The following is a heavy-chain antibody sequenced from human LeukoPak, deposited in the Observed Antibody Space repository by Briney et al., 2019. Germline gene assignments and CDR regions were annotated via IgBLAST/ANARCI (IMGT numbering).Heavy chain of an antibody. V-gene: IGHV3-23*01. CDR1: GFTFSSSA. CDR2: ISGSGSST. CDR3: AKVGPRGLNCFDP. Sequence: GGSLRLSCAASGFTFSSSAMSWVRQPPGKGLEWVSGISGSGSSTYYADSVKGRFTISRDNSKNTLYLQMNSLRAEDTAVYYCAKVGPRGLNCFDPWGQGTLVTVSS. J-gene: IGHJ5*02.